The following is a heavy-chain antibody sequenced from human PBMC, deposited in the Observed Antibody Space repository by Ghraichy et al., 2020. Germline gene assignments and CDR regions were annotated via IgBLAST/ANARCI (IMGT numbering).Heavy chain of an antibody. V-gene: IGHV3-23*01. J-gene: IGHJ6*02. CDR3: AKDRYDSPRYGMDV. Sequence: GGSLRLSCAASGFTFSSYAMSWVRQAPGKGLEWVSAISVSGASTYFADSVKGRFTISRDNSKNTLYLQVNSLRAEDTAVYYCAKDRYDSPRYGMDVWGQGTTVTVSS. D-gene: IGHD3-22*01. CDR2: ISVSGAST. CDR1: GFTFSSYA.